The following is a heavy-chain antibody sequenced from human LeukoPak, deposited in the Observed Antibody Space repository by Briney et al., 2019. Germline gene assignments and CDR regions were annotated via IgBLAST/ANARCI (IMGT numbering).Heavy chain of an antibody. CDR1: GGSISSYY. CDR3: ARGSDSTSTYSDY. D-gene: IGHD5-12*01. Sequence: PSETLSLTCTVSGGSISSYYWNWIRQPPGKGLEWIGYIDYSGSTNYNPSLKSRVTISIDTSKNQFSLRLTSVTAADSAVYYCARGSDSTSTYSDYWGQGTLVTVSS. V-gene: IGHV4-59*01. J-gene: IGHJ4*02. CDR2: IDYSGST.